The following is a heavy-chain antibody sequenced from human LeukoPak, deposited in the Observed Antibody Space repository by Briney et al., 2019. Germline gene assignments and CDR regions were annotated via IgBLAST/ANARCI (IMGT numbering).Heavy chain of an antibody. CDR2: IIPILGIA. J-gene: IGHJ4*02. D-gene: IGHD1-26*01. V-gene: IGHV1-69*04. Sequence: SVKVSCKASGGTFSSYAISWVRQAPGQGLEWMGRIIPILGIANYAQKFQGRVTITADKSTSTAYMELGSLRSEDTAVYYCARGLLGGSYYGHYYFDYWGQGTLVTVSS. CDR1: GGTFSSYA. CDR3: ARGLLGGSYYGHYYFDY.